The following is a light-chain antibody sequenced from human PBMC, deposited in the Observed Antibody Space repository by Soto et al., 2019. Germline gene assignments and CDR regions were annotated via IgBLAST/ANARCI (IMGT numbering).Light chain of an antibody. Sequence: EIVMTQSPATLSVSPGERATLSCRASQSVSSNLAWYQQKPGQAPRLLIYGASTRATGIPARFSGSGSDTEFTLTISSLQSEDVAVYYCKQYNNWPPLTFGGGTKVEIK. J-gene: IGKJ4*01. CDR3: KQYNNWPPLT. CDR2: GAS. CDR1: QSVSSN. V-gene: IGKV3-15*01.